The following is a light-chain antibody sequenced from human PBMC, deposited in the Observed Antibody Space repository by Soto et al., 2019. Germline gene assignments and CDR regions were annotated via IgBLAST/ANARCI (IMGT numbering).Light chain of an antibody. J-gene: IGLJ3*02. CDR1: SSDFGDDKY. V-gene: IGLV2-14*01. CDR2: GVN. Sequence: QPASVSGSPGQSITVSCTGSSSDFGDDKYVSWYQQQPGKGPNLLIYGVNSRPSGLSNRFSGSKSGNTASLTISGLQVEDEAEYFCGSFTNSRIWVFGGGTKLTVL. CDR3: GSFTNSRIWV.